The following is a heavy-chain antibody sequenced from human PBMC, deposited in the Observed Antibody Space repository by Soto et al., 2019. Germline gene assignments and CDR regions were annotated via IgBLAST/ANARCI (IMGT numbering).Heavy chain of an antibody. CDR3: ARDSGYSVSSGWYIGWFDP. CDR1: GYTFTSYY. V-gene: IGHV1-46*01. Sequence: QVQLVQSGAEVKKPGASVKVSCKASGYTFTSYYMHWVRQAPGQGLEWMGIINPSGGSTSYAQKXXGRGTMTRDTXXSXGXXELSSLRSEDTAVYYCARDSGYSVSSGWYIGWFDPWGQGTLVTVSS. D-gene: IGHD6-19*01. J-gene: IGHJ5*02. CDR2: INPSGGST.